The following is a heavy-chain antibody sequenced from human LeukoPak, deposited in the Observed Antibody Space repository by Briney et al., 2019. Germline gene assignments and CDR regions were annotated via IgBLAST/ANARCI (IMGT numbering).Heavy chain of an antibody. D-gene: IGHD6-6*01. CDR2: IYYSGST. CDR3: ARGQQLVRHWFDP. V-gene: IGHV4-59*12. CDR1: GGSISSYY. Sequence: SETLSLTCTVSGGSISSYYWSWIRQPPGKGLEWIGYIYYSGSTNYNPSLKSRVTISVDTSKNQFSLKLSSVTAADTAVYYCARGQQLVRHWFDPWGQGTLVTVSS. J-gene: IGHJ5*02.